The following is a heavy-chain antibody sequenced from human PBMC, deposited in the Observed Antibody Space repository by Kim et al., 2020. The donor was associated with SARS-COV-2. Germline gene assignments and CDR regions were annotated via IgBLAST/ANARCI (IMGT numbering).Heavy chain of an antibody. CDR3: ARERSSSSPYYYYYYMDV. CDR1: GGTFSSYA. J-gene: IGHJ6*03. D-gene: IGHD6-6*01. Sequence: SVKVSCKASGGTFSSYAISWVRQAPGQGLEWMGRIIPILGIANYAQKFQGRVTITADKSTSTAYMELSSLRSEDTAVYYCARERSSSSPYYYYYYMDVWGKGTPVTVSS. V-gene: IGHV1-69*04. CDR2: IIPILGIA.